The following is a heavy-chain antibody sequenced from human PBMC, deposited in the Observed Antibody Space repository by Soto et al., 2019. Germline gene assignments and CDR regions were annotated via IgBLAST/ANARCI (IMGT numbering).Heavy chain of an antibody. J-gene: IGHJ6*02. D-gene: IGHD6-13*01. V-gene: IGHV4-34*01. CDR3: ARGKRGSSWYRGEEKYYYYGMDV. CDR2: IHHSGST. Sequence: SETLCLTCTAYGESFNGYYWSWIRQPPGKGLEWIGEIHHSGSTNYNPSLKSRVTFSIDTSKRQFSLKVRSVTAADTAVYYCARGKRGSSWYRGEEKYYYYGMDVWGQGTPVTVSS. CDR1: GESFNGYY.